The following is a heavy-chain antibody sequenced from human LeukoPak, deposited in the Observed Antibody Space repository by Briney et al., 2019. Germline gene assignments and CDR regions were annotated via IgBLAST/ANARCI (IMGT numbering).Heavy chain of an antibody. Sequence: SQTLSLTCTVSGGSISSGDYYWSWIRQPPGKGLEWIGYIYYSGSTYYNPSLKSRVTISVDTSKNQFSLKLSSVTAADTAVYYCARADCSSTSCYVPNGRSDAFDIWGQGTMVTVSS. CDR1: GGSISSGDYY. D-gene: IGHD2-2*01. CDR3: ARADCSSTSCYVPNGRSDAFDI. CDR2: IYYSGST. V-gene: IGHV4-30-4*01. J-gene: IGHJ3*02.